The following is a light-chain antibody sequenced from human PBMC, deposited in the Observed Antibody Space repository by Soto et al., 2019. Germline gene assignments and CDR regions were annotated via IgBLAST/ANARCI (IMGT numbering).Light chain of an antibody. V-gene: IGLV2-23*01. J-gene: IGLJ1*01. CDR2: EGS. CDR1: SSDVGSYNL. Sequence: QSALTQPASVSGSPGQSITISCTGTSSDVGSYNLVSWYQQQPGKAPKLMIYEGSKRPSGVSNRFSGSKSGNTASLTISGLQADDEADYYCCSYAGSPYVFGTGTKLTVL. CDR3: CSYAGSPYV.